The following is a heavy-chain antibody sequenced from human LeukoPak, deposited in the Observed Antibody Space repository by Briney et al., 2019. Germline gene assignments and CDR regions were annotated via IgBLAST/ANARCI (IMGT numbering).Heavy chain of an antibody. CDR3: ARSQVHDY. CDR1: GYTFTGYY. V-gene: IGHV1-2*02. J-gene: IGHJ4*02. CDR2: INPNSGDT. Sequence: ASVEVSCKASGYTFTGYYMHWVRQAPGQGLEWMGWINPNSGDTNYAQNFQGRVTMTRDTSIITAYMELSSLRSDDTAVYYCARSQVHDYWGQGTLVTVSS.